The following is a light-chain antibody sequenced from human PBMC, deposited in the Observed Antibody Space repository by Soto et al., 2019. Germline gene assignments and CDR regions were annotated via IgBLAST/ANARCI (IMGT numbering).Light chain of an antibody. CDR2: DAS. CDR1: QSVSSS. V-gene: IGKV3-11*01. J-gene: IGKJ5*01. CDR3: QQRRNWPIT. Sequence: EIVLTQSPATLSLSPGERATLSCRASQSVSSSLAWYQQKPGQAPRLLIYDASNRATGIPARFSGSGSGTDFALTISSLEPEDFAVYYCQQRRNWPITFGPWTRLEIK.